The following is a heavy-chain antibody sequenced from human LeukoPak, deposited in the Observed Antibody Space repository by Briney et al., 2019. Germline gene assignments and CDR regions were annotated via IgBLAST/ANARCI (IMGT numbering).Heavy chain of an antibody. CDR2: IYSSGST. D-gene: IGHD5-18*01. CDR3: ARGYSYYFES. V-gene: IGHV4-59*01. J-gene: IGHJ4*02. CDR1: GGSISSYY. Sequence: SETLSLTCTVSGGSISSYYWSGIRQPPGKGLEWIGYIYSSGSTNYNPSPKSRVTISVDTSKNQFSLKLSSVTAADTAVYYCARGYSYYFESWGQGTLVTVSS.